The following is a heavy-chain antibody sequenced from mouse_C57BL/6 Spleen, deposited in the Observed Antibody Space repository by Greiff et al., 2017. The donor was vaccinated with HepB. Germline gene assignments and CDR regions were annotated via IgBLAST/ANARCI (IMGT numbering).Heavy chain of an antibody. CDR2: IYPGSGST. Sequence: VQLQQPGAELVKPGASVKMSCKASGYSFTSYWITWVKQRPGQGLEWIGDIYPGSGSTNYNEQFKSKSTLTVDTSSSTAYMQLSSLTSEDSAVYYCARDDYSSSYLYYAMDYWGQGTSVTVSS. V-gene: IGHV1-55*01. CDR1: GYSFTSYW. D-gene: IGHD1-1*01. J-gene: IGHJ4*01. CDR3: ARDDYSSSYLYYAMDY.